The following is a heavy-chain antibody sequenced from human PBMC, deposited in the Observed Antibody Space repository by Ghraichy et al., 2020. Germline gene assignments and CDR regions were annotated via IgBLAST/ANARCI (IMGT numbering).Heavy chain of an antibody. V-gene: IGHV3-30*18. CDR1: GFTFSNYG. Sequence: GGSLRLSCAASGFTFSNYGMHWVRQAPGKGLEWVAIISYDGNNKYYADSVKGRFTISRDNSKSTLFLQMTSLRAEDTAMYYCAKMRLHLWLRGMCDYWGQGTLVTVSS. CDR2: ISYDGNNK. CDR3: AKMRLHLWLRGMCDY. D-gene: IGHD2-21*01. J-gene: IGHJ4*02.